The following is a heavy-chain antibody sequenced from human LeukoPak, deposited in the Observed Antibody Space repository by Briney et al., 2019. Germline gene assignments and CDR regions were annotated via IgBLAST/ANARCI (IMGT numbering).Heavy chain of an antibody. Sequence: GGSLRLSCAASGFTFSSYWMSWVRQAPGKGLEWVANIKQDGSEKYYVDSVKGRFTISRDNAKNSLYLRMNSLRAEDTAVYYCARDTNYYDSSGFLTDAFDIWGQGTMVTVSS. J-gene: IGHJ3*02. CDR1: GFTFSSYW. D-gene: IGHD3-22*01. V-gene: IGHV3-7*03. CDR2: IKQDGSEK. CDR3: ARDTNYYDSSGFLTDAFDI.